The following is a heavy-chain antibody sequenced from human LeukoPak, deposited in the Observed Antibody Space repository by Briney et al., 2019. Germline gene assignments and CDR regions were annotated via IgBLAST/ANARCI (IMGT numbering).Heavy chain of an antibody. CDR3: ARLYGTYPGWFDP. D-gene: IGHD4-17*01. J-gene: IGHJ5*02. Sequence: GGSLRLSCAASGFTVSSNYMSWVRQAPGKGLEWVSVIYSGGSTYYADSVKGRFTISRDNSKNTLYLQMNSLRAEDTAVYYCARLYGTYPGWFDPWGQGTLVTVSS. CDR1: GFTVSSNY. CDR2: IYSGGST. V-gene: IGHV3-66*04.